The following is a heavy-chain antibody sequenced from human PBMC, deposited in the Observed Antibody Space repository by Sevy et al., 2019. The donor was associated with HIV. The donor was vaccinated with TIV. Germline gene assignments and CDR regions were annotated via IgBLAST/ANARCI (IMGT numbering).Heavy chain of an antibody. Sequence: GGSLRLSCAASGFTFSSYGMHWVRQAPGKGLEWVAVIWYDGSNKYYADSVKGRFTISRDNAKNSLDLQMNSLRAEDAAVYYCAREKTILEGRYGMDVWGQGTTVTVSS. J-gene: IGHJ6*02. CDR3: AREKTILEGRYGMDV. V-gene: IGHV3-33*01. CDR2: IWYDGSNK. CDR1: GFTFSSYG. D-gene: IGHD3-3*01.